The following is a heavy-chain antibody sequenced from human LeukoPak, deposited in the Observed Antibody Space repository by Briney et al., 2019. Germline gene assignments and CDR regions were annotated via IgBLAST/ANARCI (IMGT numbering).Heavy chain of an antibody. CDR2: IHYDGSNK. Sequence: GGSLRLSCAAYGFTFSSYGMHWVRQAPGKGLEWEAFIHYDGSNKYYADSMKGRFTISRDNSKNTLYLQMNSLRTEDTAVYYCAKGYSGYEWGAFFDYWGQGTLVTVSS. D-gene: IGHD5-12*01. CDR3: AKGYSGYEWGAFFDY. CDR1: GFTFSSYG. V-gene: IGHV3-30*02. J-gene: IGHJ4*02.